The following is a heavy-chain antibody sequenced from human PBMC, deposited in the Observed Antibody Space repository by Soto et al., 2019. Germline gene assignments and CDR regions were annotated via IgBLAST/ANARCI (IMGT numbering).Heavy chain of an antibody. J-gene: IGHJ4*02. V-gene: IGHV3-73*01. CDR3: SRVEYVTSSPTG. D-gene: IGHD6-6*01. Sequence: GGSLRLSCAASGFTFSGSAIHWVRQASGKGLEWVARIRTKSNGYATAYAASVKGRFTISRDDSKNMAYLQMNGLKTEDTAMYYCSRVEYVTSSPTGWGQGTLVTVAS. CDR1: GFTFSGSA. CDR2: IRTKSNGYAT.